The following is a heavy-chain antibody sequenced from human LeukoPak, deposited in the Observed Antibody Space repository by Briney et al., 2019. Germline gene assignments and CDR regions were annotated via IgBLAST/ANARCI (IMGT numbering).Heavy chain of an antibody. CDR3: ARNWNDGRFDF. Sequence: PSETLSLTCAVSGGSISSSHWYSWVRQPPGRGLEWIGEIYHSGSTNYNPSLKSRVTISVDKSKNQFSLKLSSVTAADTAVYYCARNWNDGRFDFWGQGTLVTVSS. D-gene: IGHD1-1*01. CDR2: IYHSGST. J-gene: IGHJ4*02. V-gene: IGHV4-4*02. CDR1: GGSISSSHW.